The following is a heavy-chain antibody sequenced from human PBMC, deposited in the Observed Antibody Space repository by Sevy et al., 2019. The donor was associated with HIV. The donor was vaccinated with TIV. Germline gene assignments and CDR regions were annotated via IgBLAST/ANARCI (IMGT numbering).Heavy chain of an antibody. J-gene: IGHJ4*02. CDR3: VRAIAADASL. D-gene: IGHD6-13*01. CDR2: IKQEGSVK. Sequence: GGSLRLSCAASGFTLNSYWMSWVRQAPGKGLEWVANIKQEGSVKYYVDSVKGRFTISRDNARNLVYLQMSSLTAEDTALYYCVRAIAADASLWGQGTLVTVSS. V-gene: IGHV3-7*01. CDR1: GFTLNSYW.